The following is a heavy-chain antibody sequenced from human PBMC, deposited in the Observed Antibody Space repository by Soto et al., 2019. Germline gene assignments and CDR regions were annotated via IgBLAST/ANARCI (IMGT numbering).Heavy chain of an antibody. V-gene: IGHV4-34*01. CDR3: ARMVRGVIIRGWFDP. CDR1: GGSFSGYY. CDR2: INHRGST. D-gene: IGHD3-10*01. J-gene: IGHJ5*02. Sequence: QVQLQQWGAGLLKPSETLSLTCAVDGGSFSGYYWSWIRQPPGKGLEWIGEINHRGSTNYNPSLKRRVTISVDTSKNQFSLKLISVTAADTAVYYCARMVRGVIIRGWFDPWGQGTLVTVSS.